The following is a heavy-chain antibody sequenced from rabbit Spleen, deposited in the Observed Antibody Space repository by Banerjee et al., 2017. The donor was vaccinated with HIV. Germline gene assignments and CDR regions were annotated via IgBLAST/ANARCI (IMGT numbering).Heavy chain of an antibody. CDR2: IYAGSSDST. J-gene: IGHJ4*01. Sequence: VESGGGLVKPGASLTLTCKASGFSLNNDYDMCWVRQAPGKGLEWIASIYAGSSDSTYSATWAKGRFTISKTSSTTVTLQMTSLTVADTATYFCARDAAGREDFNLWGPGTLVTVS. V-gene: IGHV1S40*01. CDR3: ARDAAGREDFNL. CDR1: GFSLNNDYD. D-gene: IGHD4-2*01.